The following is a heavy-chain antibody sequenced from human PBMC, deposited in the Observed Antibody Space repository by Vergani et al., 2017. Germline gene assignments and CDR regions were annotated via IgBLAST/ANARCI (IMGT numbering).Heavy chain of an antibody. CDR3: ARGYYDFWSGADYYGMDV. J-gene: IGHJ6*02. CDR1: GGSISSGSYY. CDR2: IYTSGST. V-gene: IGHV4-61*02. Sequence: QVQLQESGSGLVKPSQTLSLTCTVSGGSISSGSYYWSWIRQPAGKGLEWIGRIYTSGSTNYNPSLKSRVTISVATSKNQFSLKLSSVTAADTAVYYCARGYYDFWSGADYYGMDVWGQGTTVTVSS. D-gene: IGHD3-3*01.